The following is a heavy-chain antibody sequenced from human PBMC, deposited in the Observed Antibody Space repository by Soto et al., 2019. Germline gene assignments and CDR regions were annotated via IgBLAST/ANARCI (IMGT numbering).Heavy chain of an antibody. V-gene: IGHV1-18*01. D-gene: IGHD1-1*01. J-gene: IGHJ4*02. CDR1: GYAFTTYG. CDR2: ISAHNGNT. CDR3: ARGRYGDY. Sequence: QVHLVQSGAEVKKPGASVKVSCKGSGYAFTTYGTTWVRQAPGQGLEWMGWISAHNGNTNYAQKLQGRVTVTRDTSTRTAYMELRSLRSDDTVVYYCARGRYGDYWGQGALVTVSS.